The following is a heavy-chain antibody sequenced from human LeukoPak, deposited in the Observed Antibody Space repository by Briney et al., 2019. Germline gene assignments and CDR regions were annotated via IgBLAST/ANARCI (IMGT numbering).Heavy chain of an antibody. CDR1: GFTFNYYS. CDR3: ARAYPPGYSSGWYFDY. J-gene: IGHJ4*02. V-gene: IGHV3-21*01. D-gene: IGHD6-19*01. CDR2: ISSSSSYI. Sequence: TGGSLRLSCAASGFTFNYYSMNWVRQAPGKGLEWVSSISSSSSYIYYADSVKGRFTISRDNAKNSLYLQMNSLRAEDTAVYYCARAYPPGYSSGWYFDYWGQGTLVTVSS.